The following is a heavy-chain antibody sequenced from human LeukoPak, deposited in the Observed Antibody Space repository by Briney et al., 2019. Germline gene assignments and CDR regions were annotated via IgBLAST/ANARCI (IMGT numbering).Heavy chain of an antibody. V-gene: IGHV3-73*01. Sequence: GGSLRLSCAASGFTFSGSAVHWVRQASGKGLEWVGRIRSKANSYATAYAASVKGRFTISRDDSKNTTYLQMNSLKTEDMAVYYCTRLGSSGWYNWFDPWGQGTLVTVSS. D-gene: IGHD6-19*01. CDR3: TRLGSSGWYNWFDP. CDR2: IRSKANSYAT. J-gene: IGHJ5*02. CDR1: GFTFSGSA.